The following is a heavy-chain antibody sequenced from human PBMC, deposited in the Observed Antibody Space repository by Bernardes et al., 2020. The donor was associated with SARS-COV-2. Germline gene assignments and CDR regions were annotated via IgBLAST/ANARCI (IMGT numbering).Heavy chain of an antibody. D-gene: IGHD2-2*01. V-gene: IGHV3-72*01. Sequence: GGSLRLSCAASGFTFSDHYMDWVRQAPGKGLEWIGRTRNKANSYSTEYAAAVKGRFTVARDDSKNSFYLQMNSLKTEDTAVYYCIESGYCSTTSCPRASFQHWGQGTLVTVSS. CDR1: GFTFSDHY. CDR2: TRNKANSYST. CDR3: IESGYCSTTSCPRASFQH. J-gene: IGHJ1*01.